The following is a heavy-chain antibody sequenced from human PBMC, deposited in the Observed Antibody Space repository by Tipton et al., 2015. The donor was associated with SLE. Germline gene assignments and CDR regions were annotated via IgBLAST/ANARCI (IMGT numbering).Heavy chain of an antibody. Sequence: TLSLTCTVSGYSISTGYYWGWIRQPPGKGLEWIGNMHQTGTTDYNPSLKSRVTISIDTSKNQFSLKLSAVTAADTAVYYCARQAYYSSGYADYWGQGTLVTVSS. CDR2: MHQTGTT. J-gene: IGHJ4*02. V-gene: IGHV4-38-2*02. D-gene: IGHD3-22*01. CDR1: GYSISTGYY. CDR3: ARQAYYSSGYADY.